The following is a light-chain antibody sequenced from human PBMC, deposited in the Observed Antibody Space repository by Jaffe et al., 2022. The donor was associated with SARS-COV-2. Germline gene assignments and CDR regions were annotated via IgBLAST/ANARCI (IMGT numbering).Light chain of an antibody. CDR1: SLRSYY. Sequence: SSELTQDPAVSVALGQTVRITCQGDSLRSYYATWYQQKPGQAPVLVIYAKNNRPSGIPDRFSGSTSGNTASLTITGALAEDEADYYCSSRGISGDHHVVFGGGTKLTVL. CDR3: SSRGISGDHHVV. CDR2: AKN. J-gene: IGLJ2*01. V-gene: IGLV3-19*01.